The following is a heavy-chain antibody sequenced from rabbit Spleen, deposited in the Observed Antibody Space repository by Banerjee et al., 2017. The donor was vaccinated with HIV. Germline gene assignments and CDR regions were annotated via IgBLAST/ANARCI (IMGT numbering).Heavy chain of an antibody. Sequence: QSLEESGGDLVKPGASLTLTCTASGFSFSSSYYMCWVRQAPGKGLEWIACIDTGSSGSTYYASWAKGRFTISKISSTTVTLQMTSLTAADTATYFCARDGYNGYWSFNLWGPGTLVTVS. J-gene: IGHJ4*01. D-gene: IGHD7-1*01. CDR2: IDTGSSGST. V-gene: IGHV1S40*01. CDR3: ARDGYNGYWSFNL. CDR1: GFSFSSSYY.